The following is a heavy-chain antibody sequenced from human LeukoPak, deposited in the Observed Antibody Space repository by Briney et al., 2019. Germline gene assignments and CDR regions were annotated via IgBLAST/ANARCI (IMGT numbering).Heavy chain of an antibody. D-gene: IGHD3-22*01. V-gene: IGHV4-31*03. CDR3: ARAPIVVVIFDY. J-gene: IGHJ4*02. Sequence: SETLSLTCIVSGGSISSGGYYWSWIRQHPGKGLEWIGYIYYSGSTYYNPSLKSRVTISVDTSKNQFSLKLSSVTAADTAVYYCARAPIVVVIFDYWGQGILVTVSS. CDR2: IYYSGST. CDR1: GGSISSGGYY.